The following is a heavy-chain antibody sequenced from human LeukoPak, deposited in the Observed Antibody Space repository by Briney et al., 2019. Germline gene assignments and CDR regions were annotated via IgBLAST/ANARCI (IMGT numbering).Heavy chain of an antibody. CDR1: GGSISSGDYY. J-gene: IGHJ5*02. CDR2: IYYSGST. CDR3: ARVGRAYDILTGYYHNWFDP. V-gene: IGHV4-30-4*01. D-gene: IGHD3-9*01. Sequence: SETLSLTCTVSGGSISSGDYYWSWIRQPQGKGLEWIGYIYYSGSTYYNPSLKSRVTISVDTSKNQFSLKLSSVTAADTAVYYCARVGRAYDILTGYYHNWFDPWGQGTLVTVSS.